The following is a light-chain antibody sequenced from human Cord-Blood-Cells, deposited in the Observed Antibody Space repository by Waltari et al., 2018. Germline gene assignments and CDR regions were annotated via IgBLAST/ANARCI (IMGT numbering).Light chain of an antibody. CDR2: EVS. CDR3: SSYAGSNNVV. Sequence: QSALTQPPSASGSPGQSVTISCTGTSSDVGGYTYVYWYQHHPGKAPKLMIYEVSKRPSGVPDRFSASKSGNTASLTVSGLRAEDEADYYCSSYAGSNNVVFGGGTKLTVL. V-gene: IGLV2-8*01. CDR1: SSDVGGYTY. J-gene: IGLJ2*01.